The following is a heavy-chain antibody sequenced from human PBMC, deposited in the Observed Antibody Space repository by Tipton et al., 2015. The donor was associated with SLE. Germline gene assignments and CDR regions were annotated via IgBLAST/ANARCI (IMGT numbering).Heavy chain of an antibody. Sequence: TLSLTCTVSGGSINSGSYYWSWIRQPAGKGLEWIGRIYTSGSTNYNPSLKSRVTISVDTSKNQFSLELSSVTAADTAVYYCARTWVVVPALFDPWGQGTLVTVSS. CDR1: GGSINSGSYY. V-gene: IGHV4-61*02. CDR3: ARTWVVVPALFDP. CDR2: IYTSGST. J-gene: IGHJ5*02. D-gene: IGHD2-2*01.